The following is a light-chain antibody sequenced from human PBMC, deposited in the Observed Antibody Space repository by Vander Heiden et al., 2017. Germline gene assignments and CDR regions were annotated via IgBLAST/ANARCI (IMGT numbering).Light chain of an antibody. CDR1: QSILYNSNNKNY. CDR2: WAS. Sequence: DIVMTQSPDSLAVSLGERATINCKSSQSILYNSNNKNYLAWYQQKPGQPPKLLIYWASTRESGVPDRFSGSGSGTDFTLTISSLQAEDVAVYYCHQDDSTPWTFGQRTKVEIK. V-gene: IGKV4-1*01. CDR3: HQDDSTPWT. J-gene: IGKJ1*01.